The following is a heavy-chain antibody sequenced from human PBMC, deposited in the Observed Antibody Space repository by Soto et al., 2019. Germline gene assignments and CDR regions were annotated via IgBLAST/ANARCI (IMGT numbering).Heavy chain of an antibody. CDR1: GGSFSGYY. V-gene: IGHV4-34*01. Sequence: SETLSLTCAVYGGSFSGYYWSWIRQPPGKGLEWIGEINHSGSTNYNPSLKSRVTISVDTSKNQFSLKLSSVTAADTAVYYCARARGYCSSTSCYYYYGMDVWGQGTTVTVSS. CDR3: ARARGYCSSTSCYYYYGMDV. J-gene: IGHJ6*02. D-gene: IGHD2-2*01. CDR2: INHSGST.